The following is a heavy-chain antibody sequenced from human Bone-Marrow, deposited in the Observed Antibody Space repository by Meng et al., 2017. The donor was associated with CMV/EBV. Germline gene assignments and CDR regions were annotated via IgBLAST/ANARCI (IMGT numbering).Heavy chain of an antibody. CDR3: ARHVISDCSSTSCYPGWFDP. V-gene: IGHV4-39*01. J-gene: IGHJ5*02. CDR1: GGSISSYY. D-gene: IGHD2-2*01. Sequence: SETLSLTCTVSGGSISSYYWGWIRQPPGKGLEWIGSIYYSGSTYYNPSLKSRVTISVDTSKNQFSLKLSSVTAADTAVYYCARHVISDCSSTSCYPGWFDPWGHGTLVTVSS. CDR2: IYYSGST.